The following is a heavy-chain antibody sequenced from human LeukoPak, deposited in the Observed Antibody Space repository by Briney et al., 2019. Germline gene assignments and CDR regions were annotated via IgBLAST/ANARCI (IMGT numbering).Heavy chain of an antibody. D-gene: IGHD6-13*01. CDR3: ARSLPYGTTWYGRSDF. V-gene: IGHV3-9*01. CDR1: GFTFDDYA. J-gene: IGHJ4*02. Sequence: GRSLRLSCAASGFTFDDYAMHWVRQAPGKGLEWVSGITWNSGSLDYADSVKGRFTISRDNAMNSLYLQMNSLRAEDTAIYYCARSLPYGTTWYGRSDFWGQGTLVTVSS. CDR2: ITWNSGSL.